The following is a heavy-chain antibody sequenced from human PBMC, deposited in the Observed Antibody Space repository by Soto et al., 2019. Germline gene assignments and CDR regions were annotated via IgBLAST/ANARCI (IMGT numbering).Heavy chain of an antibody. CDR1: GFTFGDYA. D-gene: IGHD3-22*01. J-gene: IGHJ4*02. V-gene: IGHV3-49*04. Sequence: GGSLRLSCTASGFTFGDYAMSWVRQAPGKGLEWVGFIRSKAYGGTTEYAASVKGRFTISRDDSKSIAYLQMNSLKTEDTAVHYCTRDRNYYDSSGYYRESDYWGQGTLVTVSS. CDR3: TRDRNYYDSSGYYRESDY. CDR2: IRSKAYGGTT.